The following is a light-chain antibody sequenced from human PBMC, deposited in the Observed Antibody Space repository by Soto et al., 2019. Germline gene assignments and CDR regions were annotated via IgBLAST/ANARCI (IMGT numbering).Light chain of an antibody. Sequence: DIQMTQSPSALSASIGDRVTITCRASQNVSTWLAWYQQKPGKAPRSLIFDASKLESGVSSRLSGTGSGTEFTLPISNLQADDSGTYFCQHYYAFSPWTFGQGTKVQIK. CDR3: QHYYAFSPWT. V-gene: IGKV1-5*01. CDR2: DAS. J-gene: IGKJ1*01. CDR1: QNVSTW.